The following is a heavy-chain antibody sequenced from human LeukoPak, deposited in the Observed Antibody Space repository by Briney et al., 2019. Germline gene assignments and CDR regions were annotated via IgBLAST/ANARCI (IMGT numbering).Heavy chain of an antibody. CDR1: GFTFSSYS. J-gene: IGHJ4*02. V-gene: IGHV3-21*01. CDR2: ISSSSSYI. CDR3: ATGVSWLRFLLDY. Sequence: PGGSLRLSCAASGFTFSSYSMNWVRQAPGKGLEWVSSISSSSSYIYYADSVKGRFTISRDNAKNSLYLQMNSLRAEDTAVYYCATGVSWLRFLLDYWGQGTLVTVSS. D-gene: IGHD5-12*01.